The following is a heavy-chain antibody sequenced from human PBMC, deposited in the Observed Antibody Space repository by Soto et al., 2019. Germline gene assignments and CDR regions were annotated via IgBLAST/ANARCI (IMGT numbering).Heavy chain of an antibody. Sequence: SETLSLTCTVSGDSIFGGDYYWSWIRQAPGKGLQWVGSIYYSGRTYYNPSLESRIAMTVDTSQNQFSLKLSSVTAADSAVYFCARDVDSTILKPNDAFGIWGQGSMVTVSS. V-gene: IGHV4-30-4*01. CDR1: GDSIFGGDYY. J-gene: IGHJ3*02. CDR3: ARDVDSTILKPNDAFGI. D-gene: IGHD5-18*01. CDR2: IYYSGRT.